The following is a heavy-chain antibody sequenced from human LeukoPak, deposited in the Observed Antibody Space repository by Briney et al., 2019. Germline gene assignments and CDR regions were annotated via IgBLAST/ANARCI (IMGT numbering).Heavy chain of an antibody. D-gene: IGHD5-24*01. Sequence: GGSLRLSCAASGFTFSSYAMHWVRQAPGKGLEWVAVISYDGSNKYYADSVKGRFTISRDNSKNTLYLQMNSLRAEDTAVYYCAITGDEMPFDYWGQGTLVTVSS. J-gene: IGHJ4*02. CDR3: AITGDEMPFDY. CDR2: ISYDGSNK. CDR1: GFTFSSYA. V-gene: IGHV3-30*04.